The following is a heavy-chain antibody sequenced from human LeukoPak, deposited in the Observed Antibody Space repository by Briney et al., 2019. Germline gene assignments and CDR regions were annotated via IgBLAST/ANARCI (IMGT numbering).Heavy chain of an antibody. D-gene: IGHD5-18*01. CDR3: ARDPYSYGSLVDY. J-gene: IGHJ4*02. CDR1: GFTFSSYG. Sequence: PGGSLRLSCAASGFTFSSYGMHWARQAPGKGLEWVAVIWYDGSNKYYADSVKGRFTISRDNSKNTLYLQMNSLRAEDTAVYYCARDPYSYGSLVDYWGQGTLVTVSS. CDR2: IWYDGSNK. V-gene: IGHV3-33*01.